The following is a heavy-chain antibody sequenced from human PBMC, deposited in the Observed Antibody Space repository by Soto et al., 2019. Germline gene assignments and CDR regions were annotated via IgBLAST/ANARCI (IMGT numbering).Heavy chain of an antibody. J-gene: IGHJ3*02. V-gene: IGHV1-18*01. D-gene: IGHD3-10*01. CDR1: GYTFTSYG. CDR2: ISAYNGNT. CDR3: ARSRLLWGSWSYSGNDAFDI. Sequence: QVQLVQSGAEVKKPGASVKVSCKASGYTFTSYGISWVRQAPGQVLEWMGWISAYNGNTNYAQKLQGRVTMTTDTSTSTAYMELRSLRSDDTAVYYCARSRLLWGSWSYSGNDAFDIWGQGTMVTVSS.